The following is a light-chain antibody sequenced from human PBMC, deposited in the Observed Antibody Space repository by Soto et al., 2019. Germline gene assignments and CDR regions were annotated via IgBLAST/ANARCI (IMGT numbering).Light chain of an antibody. CDR2: GAS. J-gene: IGKJ2*01. Sequence: EIVMTQSPATLSVSPGERATLSCRASQSVSSSLAWYQQKPGQAPRLLIYGASTRATGTPARFSGSGSGTEFSLTISSLQSEDFAVYYCQQYNNCPYTFGQGTKLEIK. V-gene: IGKV3-15*01. CDR3: QQYNNCPYT. CDR1: QSVSSS.